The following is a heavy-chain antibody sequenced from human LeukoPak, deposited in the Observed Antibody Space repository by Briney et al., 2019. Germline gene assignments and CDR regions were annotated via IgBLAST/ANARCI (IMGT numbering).Heavy chain of an antibody. D-gene: IGHD3-10*01. J-gene: IGHJ4*02. CDR2: IYYSGST. CDR1: GGSISRYY. V-gene: IGHV4-59*01. CDR3: ARVGTYGSGSYLSWLDY. Sequence: SETLSLTCTVSGGSISRYYWSWIWQPPGKGLEWIGYIYYSGSTNYNPSLKSRVTISVDTSKNQFSLKLSSVTAADTAVYYCARVGTYGSGSYLSWLDYWGQGTLVTVSS.